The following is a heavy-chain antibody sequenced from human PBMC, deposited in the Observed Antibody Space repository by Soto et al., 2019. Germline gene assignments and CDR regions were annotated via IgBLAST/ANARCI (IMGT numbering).Heavy chain of an antibody. V-gene: IGHV1-69*09. J-gene: IGHJ4*02. CDR1: GDTFGNFG. CDR2: IIPTLGST. D-gene: IGHD3-16*01. CDR3: ARDDDSNTSPHTV. Sequence: QVQLVQSGAEVKKPGSSVKVSCRASGDTFGNFGISWVRQAPGQGLQWMGMIIPTLGSTNYAQNFQGRLTITADKSTHTAYMELSRMGSEDTAVYYCARDDDSNTSPHTVWGPGTLVTVSS.